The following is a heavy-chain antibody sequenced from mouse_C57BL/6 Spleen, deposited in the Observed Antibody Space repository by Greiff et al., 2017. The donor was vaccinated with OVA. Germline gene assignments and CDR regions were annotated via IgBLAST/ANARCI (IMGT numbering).Heavy chain of an antibody. V-gene: IGHV1-69*01. D-gene: IGHD2-5*01. J-gene: IGHJ2*01. CDR1: GYTFTSYW. CDR3: ARRGSAYSNYPCDY. CDR2: IDPSDSST. Sequence: QVQLQQSGAELVMPGASVKLSCKASGYTFTSYWMHWVKQRPGQGLEWIGEIDPSDSSTNYNQKFKGKSTLTVDKSSSTAYMQLSSLTSEDSAVYYCARRGSAYSNYPCDYWGQGTTRTVSS.